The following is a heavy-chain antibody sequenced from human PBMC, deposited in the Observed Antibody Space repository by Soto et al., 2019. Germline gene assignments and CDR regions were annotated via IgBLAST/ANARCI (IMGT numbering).Heavy chain of an antibody. CDR2: IYCSGST. CDR3: ARAALGYSYGPPMSPFDY. V-gene: IGHV4-59*01. Sequence: SETLSLTCTVSGGSISSYYWSWIRQPPGKGLEWIGYIYCSGSTNYNPSLKSRVTISVDTSKNQFSLKLSSVTAADTAVYYYARAALGYSYGPPMSPFDYWGQGTLVTVSS. J-gene: IGHJ4*02. D-gene: IGHD5-18*01. CDR1: GGSISSYY.